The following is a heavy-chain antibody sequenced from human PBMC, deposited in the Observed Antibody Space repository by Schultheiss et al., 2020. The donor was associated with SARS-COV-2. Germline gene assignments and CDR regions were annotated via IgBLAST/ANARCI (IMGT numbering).Heavy chain of an antibody. Sequence: GGSLRLSCAASGFTFRTYAMHWVRQAPGKGLEWVAVIWYDGNNKYYADSVKGRFTISRDNSKNTLYLQMNSLRAEDTAVYYCAREDCSSTSCYTPSIPYYYYGMDVWGQGTTVTVSS. V-gene: IGHV3-30*07. CDR3: AREDCSSTSCYTPSIPYYYYGMDV. CDR1: GFTFRTYA. D-gene: IGHD2-2*02. CDR2: IWYDGNNK. J-gene: IGHJ6*02.